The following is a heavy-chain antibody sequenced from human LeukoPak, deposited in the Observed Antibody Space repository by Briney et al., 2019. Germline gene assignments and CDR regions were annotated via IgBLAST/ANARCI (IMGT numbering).Heavy chain of an antibody. Sequence: PGGSLRLSCAASGFTFSAYTMHWVRQAPGKGLEWVAVISYGGLYKYYADSVKGRFTISRDNSKNTLYLQMNSLRPEDTALYYCARAPVTTGEYYFDFWGQGTLVTVSS. CDR2: ISYGGLYK. J-gene: IGHJ4*02. CDR3: ARAPVTTGEYYFDF. V-gene: IGHV3-30*04. CDR1: GFTFSAYT. D-gene: IGHD4-11*01.